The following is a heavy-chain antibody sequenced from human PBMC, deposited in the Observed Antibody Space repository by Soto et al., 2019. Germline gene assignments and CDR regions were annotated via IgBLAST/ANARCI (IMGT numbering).Heavy chain of an antibody. Sequence: GGSLRLSCEASGFTVSSNYMSWVRQAPGKGLEWVSVIYSGGSTYYADSVKGRFTISRDNSKNTLYLQMNSLRAEDTAVYYCARDGGYFDWLLTFDYWGQGTLVTVSS. CDR3: ARDGGYFDWLLTFDY. CDR1: GFTVSSNY. D-gene: IGHD3-9*01. CDR2: IYSGGST. V-gene: IGHV3-53*01. J-gene: IGHJ4*02.